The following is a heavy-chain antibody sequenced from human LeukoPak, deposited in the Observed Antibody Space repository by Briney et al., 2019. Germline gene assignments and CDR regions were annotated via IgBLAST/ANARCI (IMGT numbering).Heavy chain of an antibody. Sequence: GGSLRLSCAASGFPFSASAMTWVRQAPGKGLEWVSHILSTGTTYYADSVRGRFTISRDNSKNTLYLQMNSLRAEDSAVYNCAKSLGTSSRYYFDFWGQGALVTVSS. V-gene: IGHV3-23*01. J-gene: IGHJ4*02. D-gene: IGHD6-13*01. CDR2: ILSTGTT. CDR3: AKSLGTSSRYYFDF. CDR1: GFPFSASA.